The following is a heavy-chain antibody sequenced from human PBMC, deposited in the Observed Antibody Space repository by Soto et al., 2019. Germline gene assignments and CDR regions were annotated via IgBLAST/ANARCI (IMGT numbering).Heavy chain of an antibody. Sequence: PGGSLRLSCAASGFTFSSYTMNWVRQAPGKGLEWVSAISHSGDSTYYADSVKGRFTISRDDSRDTLYLQMNSLRVEDTAAYYCAKFASGSYPYYFDSWGQGTLVTVSS. CDR1: GFTFSSYT. CDR3: AKFASGSYPYYFDS. V-gene: IGHV3-23*01. CDR2: ISHSGDST. J-gene: IGHJ4*02. D-gene: IGHD1-26*01.